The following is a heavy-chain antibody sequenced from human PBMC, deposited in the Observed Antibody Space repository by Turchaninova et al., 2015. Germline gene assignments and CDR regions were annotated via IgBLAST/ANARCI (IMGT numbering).Heavy chain of an antibody. V-gene: IGHV3-7*01. D-gene: IGHD6-19*01. Sequence: EVQLVESGGGLVQPGGSLRLSCAASGFTFSSNWMSWVRQAPGKGLQWVANVKKEVSEKYFVDSVKGRFTISRDNAKNSLYLQMNSLRAEDTAVYYCARLGGWRIDDWGQGTLVTVSS. CDR3: ARLGGWRIDD. CDR1: GFTFSSNW. J-gene: IGHJ4*02. CDR2: VKKEVSEK.